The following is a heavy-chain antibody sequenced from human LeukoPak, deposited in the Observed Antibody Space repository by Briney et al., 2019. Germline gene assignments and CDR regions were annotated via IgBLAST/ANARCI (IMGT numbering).Heavy chain of an antibody. V-gene: IGHV4-4*07. CDR3: ARNLFGSYDSSDYCPPYFDY. J-gene: IGHJ4*02. D-gene: IGHD3-22*01. Sequence: SETLSLTCTVSGGSISSYYWSWIRQPAGKGVEWIGRIYTSGSTNYNPSLKSRVTMSVDTSKNQFSLNLSSVTAADTAVYYCARNLFGSYDSSDYCPPYFDYWGQGTLVTVSS. CDR2: IYTSGST. CDR1: GGSISSYY.